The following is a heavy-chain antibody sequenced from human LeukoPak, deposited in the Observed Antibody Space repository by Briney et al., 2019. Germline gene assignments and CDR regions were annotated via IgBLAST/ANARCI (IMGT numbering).Heavy chain of an antibody. CDR3: ARAGGGIWDAFDI. D-gene: IGHD3-16*01. CDR1: GFTFSSYE. Sequence: GGSLRLSCAASGFTFSSYEMNWVRQAPGKGLEWVSYISSSGSTIYYADSVKGRFTISRDNAKNSLYLQMNSLRAEDTAVYYCARAGGGIWDAFDIWGQGTMVTVSS. CDR2: ISSSGSTI. J-gene: IGHJ3*02. V-gene: IGHV3-48*03.